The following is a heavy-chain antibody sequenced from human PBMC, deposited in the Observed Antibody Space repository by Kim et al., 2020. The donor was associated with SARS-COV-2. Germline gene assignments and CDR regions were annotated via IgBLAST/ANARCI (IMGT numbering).Heavy chain of an antibody. Sequence: SSSSYIYYADSVKGRFTISRDNAKNSLYLQMNSLRAEDTAVYYCALLSMGYWGQGTLVTVSS. J-gene: IGHJ4*02. V-gene: IGHV3-21*01. CDR2: SSSSYI. D-gene: IGHD2-8*01. CDR3: ALLSMGY.